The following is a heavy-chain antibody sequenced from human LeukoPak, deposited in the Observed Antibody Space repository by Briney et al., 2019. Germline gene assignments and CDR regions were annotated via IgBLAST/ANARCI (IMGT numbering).Heavy chain of an antibody. D-gene: IGHD3-3*02. CDR3: ARDSTGYWYFDL. CDR2: ISSSSSTI. V-gene: IGHV3-48*02. CDR1: GFTFSSYA. Sequence: GGSLRLSCAASGFTFSSYALNWVRQAPGKGLEWISYISSSSSTIYYTDSVKGRFTISRDNAKNSLYLQMNSLRDEDTAVYYCARDSTGYWYFDLWGRGTLVSVSS. J-gene: IGHJ2*01.